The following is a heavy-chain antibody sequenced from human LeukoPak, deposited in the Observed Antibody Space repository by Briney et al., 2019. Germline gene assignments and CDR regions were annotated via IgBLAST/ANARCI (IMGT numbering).Heavy chain of an antibody. CDR2: VSGSGGST. CDR3: AKVKGYDSSGYYSFFDY. Sequence: PGGSLRLSCAAYGFTFSSYAMSWVRQAPGKGLEWVSGVSGSGGSTYYADSVKGRFTISRDNSKNTLYLQMNSLRAEDTAVYYCAKVKGYDSSGYYSFFDYWGQGTLVTVSS. CDR1: GFTFSSYA. J-gene: IGHJ4*02. V-gene: IGHV3-23*01. D-gene: IGHD3-22*01.